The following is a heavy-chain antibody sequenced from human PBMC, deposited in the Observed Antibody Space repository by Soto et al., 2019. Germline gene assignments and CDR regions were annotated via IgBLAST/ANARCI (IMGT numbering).Heavy chain of an antibody. D-gene: IGHD5-18*01. CDR2: IYYSGST. Sequence: SETLSLTCTVSGGSISSSSYYWGWIRQPPGKGLEWIGSIYYSGSTYYNPSLKSRVTISVDTSKNQFSLKLSSVTAADTAVYYCARLVGYSYGSVDYWGQGTLVTVSS. CDR3: ARLVGYSYGSVDY. V-gene: IGHV4-39*01. CDR1: GGSISSSSYY. J-gene: IGHJ4*02.